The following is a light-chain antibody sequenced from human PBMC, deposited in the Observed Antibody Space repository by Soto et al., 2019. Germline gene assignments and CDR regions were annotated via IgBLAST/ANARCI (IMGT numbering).Light chain of an antibody. CDR1: QSVLHNCYNKNY. Sequence: DIVLTQSPDSLAVSLGERATINCKSSQSVLHNCYNKNYLAWYQQKPGHPPKVLIYWASTRESGVPDRFSGSGSGTDFTLTISDLQAEDVAVYYCQQPYSSPLTFGGGTKVEIK. CDR3: QQPYSSPLT. J-gene: IGKJ4*01. V-gene: IGKV4-1*01. CDR2: WAS.